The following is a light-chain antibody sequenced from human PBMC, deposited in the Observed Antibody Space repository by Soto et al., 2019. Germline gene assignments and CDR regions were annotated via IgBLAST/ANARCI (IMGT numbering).Light chain of an antibody. CDR3: QQYGSSRWT. CDR2: GAS. J-gene: IGKJ1*01. Sequence: EIVLTQSPGTLSLSPGERATLSCRASQSVSSSYLAWYQQKPGQAPRLLIYGASSRATGIPDRFSGSGSETDFTVTISRLEPEDFAVYYCQQYGSSRWTCGQGTREDIK. V-gene: IGKV3-20*01. CDR1: QSVSSSY.